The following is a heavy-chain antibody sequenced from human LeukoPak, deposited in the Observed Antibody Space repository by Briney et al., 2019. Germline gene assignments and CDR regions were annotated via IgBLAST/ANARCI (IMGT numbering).Heavy chain of an antibody. J-gene: IGHJ4*02. CDR3: ARETPPVGGSHDDYDY. CDR2: ISSSGSTI. Sequence: PGGSLRLSCAASGFTFSSYEMNWVRQAPGKGLEWVSYISSSGSTIYYADSVKGRFTISRDNAKNSLYLQMNSLRAEDTAVYYCARETPPVGGSHDDYDYWGQVTLVTVSS. V-gene: IGHV3-48*03. D-gene: IGHD1-26*01. CDR1: GFTFSSYE.